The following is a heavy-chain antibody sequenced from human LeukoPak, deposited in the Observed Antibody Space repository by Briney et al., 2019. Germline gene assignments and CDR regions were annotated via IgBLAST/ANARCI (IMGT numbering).Heavy chain of an antibody. V-gene: IGHV4-59*11. CDR1: GGSITSHF. J-gene: IGHJ4*02. Sequence: PSETLSLTCTVSGGSITSHFWSRIRQPPGRGLEWIAYMFDSVNTKDNPSLKSRLTLSADTSKNQFSLRLTSVTAADTAVYYCATIKRGSIFGYFDFWGQGIKVTVSS. CDR2: MFDSVNT. CDR3: ATIKRGSIFGYFDF. D-gene: IGHD3-3*02.